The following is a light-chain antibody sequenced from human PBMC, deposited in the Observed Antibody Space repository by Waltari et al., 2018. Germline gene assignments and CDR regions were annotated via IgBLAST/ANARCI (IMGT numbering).Light chain of an antibody. V-gene: IGLV1-44*01. CDR3: SAWDDSLNGPVV. CDR1: SSNIGSNV. Sequence: QSVLTQPPSASGTLGQRVTISCSGSSSNIGSNVVSWYQQVPGTAPRLIIHSTHQRPSGVPDRFSGSKSGTSASLAISGLQAADQADYYCSAWDDSLNGPVVFGGGTKVTVL. J-gene: IGLJ2*01. CDR2: STH.